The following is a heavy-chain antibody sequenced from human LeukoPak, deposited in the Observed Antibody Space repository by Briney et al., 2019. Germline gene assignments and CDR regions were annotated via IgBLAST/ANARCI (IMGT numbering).Heavy chain of an antibody. V-gene: IGHV3-21*05. CDR3: ARDDNWGFDY. Sequence: PGGSLRLSCAASGFAFSDYSMNWVRQAPGKGLEWVANTRGSGSGMGSGNYYAGAVKGRFTISRYNAKNSLYLQMNSLRAEDTAFYYCARDDNWGFDYWGQGALVTVSS. CDR1: GFAFSDYS. J-gene: IGHJ4*02. D-gene: IGHD7-27*01. CDR2: TRGSGSGM.